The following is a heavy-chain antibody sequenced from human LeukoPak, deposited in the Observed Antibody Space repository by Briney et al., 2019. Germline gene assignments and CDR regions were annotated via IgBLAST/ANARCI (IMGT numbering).Heavy chain of an antibody. Sequence: SETLSLTCTLSGYSIGSGYYGGWIRQPPGKGLEWIGTIHHSGSTFYNPSLKSRVTISVDTSKNQFSLKLSSVTAADTAVYYCARDANWNYGYWGQGTLVTVSS. J-gene: IGHJ4*02. V-gene: IGHV4-38-2*02. CDR1: GYSIGSGYY. D-gene: IGHD1-7*01. CDR3: ARDANWNYGY. CDR2: IHHSGST.